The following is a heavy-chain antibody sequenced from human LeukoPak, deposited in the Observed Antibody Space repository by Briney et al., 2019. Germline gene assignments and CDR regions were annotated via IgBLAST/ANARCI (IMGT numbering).Heavy chain of an antibody. CDR3: ARDGPLRITMVRAHRKFDY. V-gene: IGHV3-30-3*01. CDR1: GFTFSGSA. CDR2: ISYDGSNK. D-gene: IGHD3-10*01. J-gene: IGHJ4*02. Sequence: PGGSLKLSCAASGFTFSGSAMHWVRQAPGKGLEWVAVISYDGSNKYYADSVKGRFTISRDNSKNTLYLQMNSLRAEDTAVYYCARDGPLRITMVRAHRKFDYWGQGTLVTVSS.